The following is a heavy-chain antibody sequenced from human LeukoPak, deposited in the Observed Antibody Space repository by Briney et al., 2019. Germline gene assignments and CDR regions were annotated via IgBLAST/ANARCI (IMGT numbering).Heavy chain of an antibody. CDR2: IKSKTDGGTT. J-gene: IGHJ6*03. Sequence: TSAGSLRLSCAASGFTFSNAWMSWVRQAPGKGLEWVGRIKSKTDGGTTDYAAPVKGRFTISRDDSKNTLYLQMNSLKTEDTAVYYCTTDPSAAAYYYYYMDVWGKGTTVTVSS. D-gene: IGHD2-2*01. CDR1: GFTFSNAW. V-gene: IGHV3-15*01. CDR3: TTDPSAAAYYYYYMDV.